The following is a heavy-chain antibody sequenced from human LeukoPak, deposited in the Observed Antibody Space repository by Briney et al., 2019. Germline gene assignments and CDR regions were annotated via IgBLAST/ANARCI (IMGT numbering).Heavy chain of an antibody. D-gene: IGHD3-10*01. Sequence: SQTLSLTCTVSGGSISSGGYYWSWIRQHPGKGLEWIGYIYYSGSTYYNPSLKSRVTISVDTSKNQFSLKLSSVTAADTAVYYCVRDPLWSGRASYNWFDPWGQGTLVTVSS. CDR1: GGSISSGGYY. CDR3: VRDPLWSGRASYNWFDP. J-gene: IGHJ5*02. V-gene: IGHV4-31*03. CDR2: IYYSGST.